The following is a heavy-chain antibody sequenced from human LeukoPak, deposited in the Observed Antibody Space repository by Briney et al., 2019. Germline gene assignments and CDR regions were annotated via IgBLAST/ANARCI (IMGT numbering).Heavy chain of an antibody. D-gene: IGHD6-19*01. CDR3: AREAVAGTGDFDY. Sequence: SVKVSCKASGGTFSSYAISWVRQAPGQGLEWMGGIIPIFGTANYAQKFQGRVTITADESTSTAYMELSSLRSEDTAVYYCAREAVAGTGDFDYWGQGTLVTVSS. CDR1: GGTFSSYA. V-gene: IGHV1-69*01. CDR2: IIPIFGTA. J-gene: IGHJ4*02.